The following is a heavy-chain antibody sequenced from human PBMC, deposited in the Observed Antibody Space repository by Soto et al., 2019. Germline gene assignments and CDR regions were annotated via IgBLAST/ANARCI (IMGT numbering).Heavy chain of an antibody. D-gene: IGHD3-10*01. CDR3: ATSYGSGSTHFVS. CDR1: GGTFNFYT. J-gene: IGHJ4*02. CDR2: VNPIVGMS. V-gene: IGHV1-69*02. Sequence: QVQLVQSGAEVMKPGSSVRVSCTTSGGTFNFYTINWVRQAPGQGLEWVGRVNPIVGMSNSAQKFQGRVTITADKSTNIAYMDLTRLKSEDTAVYYCATSYGSGSTHFVSWGQGTLVTVSS.